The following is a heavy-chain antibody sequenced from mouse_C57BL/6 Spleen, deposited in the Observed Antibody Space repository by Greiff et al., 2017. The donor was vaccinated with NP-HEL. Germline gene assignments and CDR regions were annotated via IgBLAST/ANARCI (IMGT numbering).Heavy chain of an antibody. D-gene: IGHD1-1*01. Sequence: EVKLQESGPGLVKPSQSLSLPCSVTGYSITSGYYWNWIRQFPGNKLEWMGYISYDGSNNYNPSLKNRISITRDTSKNQFFLKLNSVTTEDTATYYCARDPYYYWYFDVWGTGTTVTVAS. V-gene: IGHV3-6*01. CDR1: GYSITSGYY. J-gene: IGHJ1*03. CDR3: ARDPYYYWYFDV. CDR2: ISYDGSN.